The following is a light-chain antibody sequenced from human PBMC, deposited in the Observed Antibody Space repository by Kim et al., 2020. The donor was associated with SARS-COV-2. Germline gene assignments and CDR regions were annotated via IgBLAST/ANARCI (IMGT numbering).Light chain of an antibody. CDR3: QQYNGYSRT. Sequence: ASVGDRVTITCRASQNIVTWLAWYQQKPGKAPKLLIYKASTLEEGVSSRFSGSGSGTEFTLTISSLQPDDFATYYCQQYNGYSRTFGQGTKVDIK. V-gene: IGKV1-5*03. CDR2: KAS. CDR1: QNIVTW. J-gene: IGKJ1*01.